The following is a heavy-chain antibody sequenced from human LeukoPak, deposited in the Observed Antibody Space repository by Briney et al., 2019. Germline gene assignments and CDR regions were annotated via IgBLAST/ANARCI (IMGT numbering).Heavy chain of an antibody. D-gene: IGHD3-3*01. Sequence: GGSLRLSCAASGFTFSSYAMSWVRQAPGKGLEWVAVISYDGSNKYYADSVKGRFTISRDNSKNTLYLQMNSLRAEDTAVYYCARCYFLEWLLSGYFDYWGQGTLVTVSS. J-gene: IGHJ4*02. CDR1: GFTFSSYA. CDR3: ARCYFLEWLLSGYFDY. V-gene: IGHV3-30-3*01. CDR2: ISYDGSNK.